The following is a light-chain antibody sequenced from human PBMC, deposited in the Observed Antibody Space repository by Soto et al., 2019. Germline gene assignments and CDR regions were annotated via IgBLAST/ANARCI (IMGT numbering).Light chain of an antibody. J-gene: IGKJ4*01. Sequence: IVLTQSPATLSLSPGDRATLSCRASHSVTTYLGWYQQKPGQAPRLLIYHASQRATGIPARFSGRGSGTDFTLTISSLEPEDSAIYFCQQRSNWPLTFGGGTRVEI. CDR2: HAS. CDR1: HSVTTY. V-gene: IGKV3-11*01. CDR3: QQRSNWPLT.